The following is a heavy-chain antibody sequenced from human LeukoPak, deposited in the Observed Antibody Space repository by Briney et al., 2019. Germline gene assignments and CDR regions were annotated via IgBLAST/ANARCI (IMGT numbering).Heavy chain of an antibody. CDR3: ASWRGSGSGSFSGPLDY. Sequence: GSLLLSCAASGFTFSRPPMHWVRQAPGKGLEWVAFVSSDGSSKYYGDSVKGRFIISRDSSENMLHLQMNSLRAEDTAVYYCASWRGSGSGSFSGPLDYWGQGTLVTVSS. CDR2: VSSDGSSK. J-gene: IGHJ4*02. D-gene: IGHD3-10*01. CDR1: GFTFSRPP. V-gene: IGHV3-30-3*01.